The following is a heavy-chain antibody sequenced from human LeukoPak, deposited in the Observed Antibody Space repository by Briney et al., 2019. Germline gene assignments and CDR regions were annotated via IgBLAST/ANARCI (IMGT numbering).Heavy chain of an antibody. CDR2: IRYDGSNK. Sequence: GGSLRLSCAASGFTFSSYGMHWVRQAPGKGLEWVAFIRYDGSNKYYADSAKGRFTISRDNSKNTLYLQMNSLRAEDTAVYYCAKVPKYQLLFNFDYWGQGTLVTVSS. D-gene: IGHD2-2*01. V-gene: IGHV3-30*02. CDR1: GFTFSSYG. J-gene: IGHJ4*02. CDR3: AKVPKYQLLFNFDY.